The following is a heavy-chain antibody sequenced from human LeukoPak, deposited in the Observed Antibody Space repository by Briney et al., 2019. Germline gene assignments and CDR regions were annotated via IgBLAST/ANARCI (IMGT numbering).Heavy chain of an antibody. Sequence: GGSLRLSCAASGFTFSSYAMHWVRQAPGKGLEWVAVISYDGSHKYYADSVKGRFTISRDNSKNTLYLQMNSLRAEDTAVYYCAKSRLLLVVVDLYVWGQGTLVTVSS. CDR2: ISYDGSHK. D-gene: IGHD3-22*01. CDR3: AKSRLLLVVVDLYV. J-gene: IGHJ4*02. V-gene: IGHV3-30*04. CDR1: GFTFSSYA.